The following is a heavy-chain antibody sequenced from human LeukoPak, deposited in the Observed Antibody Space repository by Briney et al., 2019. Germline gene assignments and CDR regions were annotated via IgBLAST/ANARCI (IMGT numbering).Heavy chain of an antibody. CDR1: GGSFSGYY. V-gene: IGHV4-34*01. D-gene: IGHD6-19*01. Sequence: SETLSLTCAVYGGSFSGYYWSWIRQPPGKGLEWIGEINHSGSTNYNPSLKSRVTISIHTSKNQFSLKLSSVTAADTAVYYCARETEKQWQYWGQGTTVSVSS. J-gene: IGHJ3*01. CDR3: ARETEKQWQY. CDR2: INHSGST.